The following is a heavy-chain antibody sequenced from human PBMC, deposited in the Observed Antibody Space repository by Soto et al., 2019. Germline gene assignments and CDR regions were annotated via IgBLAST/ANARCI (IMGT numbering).Heavy chain of an antibody. J-gene: IGHJ4*02. CDR1: GGTFNTYA. CDR3: ARDGVGAVTGGLGY. Sequence: QVQLVRSGAEVKKPGSSVKVSCKSSGGTFNTYAISWVRQAPGQGLEWMGGIIPIFGTANYAQKFQGRVTITADDSTSTAYMELSSLTSEDTAVYYCARDGVGAVTGGLGYWGQGTLVTVSS. V-gene: IGHV1-69*01. CDR2: IIPIFGTA. D-gene: IGHD6-19*01.